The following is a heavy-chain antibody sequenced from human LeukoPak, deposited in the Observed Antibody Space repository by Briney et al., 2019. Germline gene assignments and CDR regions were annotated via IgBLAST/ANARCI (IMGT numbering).Heavy chain of an antibody. D-gene: IGHD3-9*01. CDR3: ARTERIYDILTGYIPVYFDY. CDR2: IYYSGST. V-gene: IGHV4-39*01. CDR1: GGSISSSSYY. J-gene: IGHJ4*02. Sequence: PSETLSLTCTVSGGSISSSSYYWGWIRQPPGKGLEWIGSIYYSGSTYYNPSLKSRVTISVDTSKNQFSLKLSSVTAADTAVYCCARTERIYDILTGYIPVYFDYWGQGTLVTVSS.